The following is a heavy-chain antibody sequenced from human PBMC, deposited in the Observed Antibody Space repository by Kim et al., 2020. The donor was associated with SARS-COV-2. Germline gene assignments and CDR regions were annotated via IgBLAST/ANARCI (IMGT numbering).Heavy chain of an antibody. Sequence: ASVKVSCKASGYTFTSYAMHWVRQAPGQRLEWMGWINAGNGNTKYSQKFQGRVTITRDTSASTAYMELSSLRSEDTAVYYCARVGDRRRLWFGEIWFDPWGQGTLVTVSS. D-gene: IGHD3-10*01. J-gene: IGHJ5*02. CDR2: INAGNGNT. CDR1: GYTFTSYA. CDR3: ARVGDRRRLWFGEIWFDP. V-gene: IGHV1-3*01.